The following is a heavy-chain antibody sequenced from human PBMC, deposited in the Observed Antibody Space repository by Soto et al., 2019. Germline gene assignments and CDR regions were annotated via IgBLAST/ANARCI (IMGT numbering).Heavy chain of an antibody. D-gene: IGHD6-19*01. V-gene: IGHV4-34*01. Sequence: ETLSLTCAVYGGSFSGYFWSWIRQPPGKGLEWIGEINHNKSTHYNPSLKSRVTISVDTSKNQLALKLSSVTAADTAVYYCARTIVTYGSGWYWFDTWGQGPLVTVSS. CDR1: GGSFSGYF. CDR3: ARTIVTYGSGWYWFDT. CDR2: INHNKST. J-gene: IGHJ5*02.